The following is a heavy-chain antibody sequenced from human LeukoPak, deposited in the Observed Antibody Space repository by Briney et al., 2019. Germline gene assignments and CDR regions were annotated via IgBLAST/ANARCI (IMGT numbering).Heavy chain of an antibody. CDR2: ISSSGSTI. J-gene: IGHJ4*02. V-gene: IGHV3-48*03. Sequence: GGSLRLSCAASGFPFSSYEMNWVRQAPGKGPEWVSYISSSGSTIYYADSMKGRFTISRDNAKNSLYLQMNSLRAEDTSLYYCARASWSGDHYYFDYWGQGTLVTVSS. CDR3: ARASWSGDHYYFDY. D-gene: IGHD3-3*01. CDR1: GFPFSSYE.